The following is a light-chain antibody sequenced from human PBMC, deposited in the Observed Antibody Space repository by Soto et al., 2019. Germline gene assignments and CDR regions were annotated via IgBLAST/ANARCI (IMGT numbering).Light chain of an antibody. Sequence: EIVLTQSPGTLSLSPGERATLSCRASQSVSSSYLAWYQQKPGQAPRLLISGASIRATGIPDRFSGSGSGTDFTLTISRLEPEDFAVYYCQQYGSSPLTFGGGTKVEIK. CDR1: QSVSSSY. CDR3: QQYGSSPLT. V-gene: IGKV3-20*01. J-gene: IGKJ4*01. CDR2: GAS.